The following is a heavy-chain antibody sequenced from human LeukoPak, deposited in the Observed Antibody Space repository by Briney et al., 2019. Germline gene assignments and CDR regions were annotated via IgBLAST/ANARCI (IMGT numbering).Heavy chain of an antibody. D-gene: IGHD3-22*01. CDR2: IIPILGIA. V-gene: IGHV1-69*04. CDR3: ARDAHYDSSGYSNN. J-gene: IGHJ4*02. Sequence: SVKVSCKASGGTFSSYAISWVRQAPGQGLEWMGRIIPILGIANYAQKFQGRVTITADKSTSTAYMELSSLRSEDTAVYYCARDAHYDSSGYSNNWGQGTLVTVSS. CDR1: GGTFSSYA.